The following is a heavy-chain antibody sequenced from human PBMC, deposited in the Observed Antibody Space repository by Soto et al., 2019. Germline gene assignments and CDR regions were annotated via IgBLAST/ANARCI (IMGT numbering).Heavy chain of an antibody. CDR1: GFTFSSYA. D-gene: IGHD3-16*02. CDR3: AKDLYDYIWGSYRAENNWFDP. J-gene: IGHJ5*02. V-gene: IGHV3-23*01. Sequence: PGGSLRLSCAASGFTFSSYAMSWVRQAPGKGLEWVSAISGSGGSTYYADSVKGRFTISRDNSKNTLYLQMNSLRAEDTAVYYCAKDLYDYIWGSYRAENNWFDPWGQGTLVTVSS. CDR2: ISGSGGST.